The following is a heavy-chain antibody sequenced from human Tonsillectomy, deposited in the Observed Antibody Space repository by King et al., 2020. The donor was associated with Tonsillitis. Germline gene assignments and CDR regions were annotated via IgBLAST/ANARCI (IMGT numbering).Heavy chain of an antibody. CDR1: GFTFRSYW. Sequence: QLVQSGGGLVQPGGSLRLSCAASGFTFRSYWMTWVRQAAGKGLEWVANIKQDGSEKYYVDSVKGRFTISRDNAKNSLYLQMNSVRAEDTALYFCARDHVSSGWVRVHDYGGQGIRVPVSS. J-gene: IGHJ4*02. D-gene: IGHD3-22*01. CDR3: ARDHVSSGWVRVHDY. V-gene: IGHV3-7*01. CDR2: IKQDGSEK.